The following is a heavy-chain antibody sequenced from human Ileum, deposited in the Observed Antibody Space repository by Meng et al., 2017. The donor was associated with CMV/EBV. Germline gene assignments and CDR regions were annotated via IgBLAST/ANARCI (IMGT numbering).Heavy chain of an antibody. Sequence: TFTGFSRSTSSGGVGWIRQRPGKGMEWDAIIYTNDEERTNPYLKRKLTITKDTYKNQVDLTMTNMDPVATATYYCEHRLDAPMVFDYWGQGTLVTVSS. CDR2: IYTNDEE. J-gene: IGHJ4*02. CDR1: GFSRSTSSGG. V-gene: IGHV2-5*01. CDR3: EHRLDAPMVFDY. D-gene: IGHD5-18*01.